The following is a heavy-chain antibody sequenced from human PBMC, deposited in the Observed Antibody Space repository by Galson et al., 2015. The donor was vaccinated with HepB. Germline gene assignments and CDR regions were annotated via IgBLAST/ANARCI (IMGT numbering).Heavy chain of an antibody. CDR2: ISGSGGST. V-gene: IGHV3-23*01. J-gene: IGHJ6*02. CDR1: GFPFSNYA. CDR3: AKADSVRAPLLWFGELLDYYYYGMDL. Sequence: SLRLSCAGSGFPFSNYAMTWVRQAPGKGLEWVSAISGSGGSTYYAESVKGRFTISRDNSKNTLYLQMNSLRAEDTAVYYCAKADSVRAPLLWFGELLDYYYYGMDLWGQGTTVTVSS. D-gene: IGHD3-10*01.